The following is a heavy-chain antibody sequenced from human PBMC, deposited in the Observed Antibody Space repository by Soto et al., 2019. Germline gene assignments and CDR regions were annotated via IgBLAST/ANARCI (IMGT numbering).Heavy chain of an antibody. J-gene: IGHJ4*02. CDR2: ISGSGGSR. Sequence: GGSLRLSCAASGFTLSGYAMSWDRLPPGKGWEWVSAISGSGGSRYYADSMKGRFTISRDNTKNTLYLQMNSLRAEDTAIYYYTTYRGPKPAAAYFDYWGQGTLVTVSS. CDR1: GFTLSGYA. CDR3: TTYRGPKPAAAYFDY. D-gene: IGHD6-13*01. V-gene: IGHV3-23*01.